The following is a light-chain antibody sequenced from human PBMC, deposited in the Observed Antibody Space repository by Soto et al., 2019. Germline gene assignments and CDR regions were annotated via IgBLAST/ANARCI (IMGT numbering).Light chain of an antibody. CDR2: TAS. CDR1: QGIRSE. CDR3: IQDYNYPLT. Sequence: IQMTQSPSCLSASVGDTVTITCRASQGIRSELGWYQQKPGKAPKLLIYTASTLQTGVPSRFSGSGSGTDFTLTISSLQPEDFATYDCIQDYNYPLTFGEGTKVDI. V-gene: IGKV1-6*01. J-gene: IGKJ4*01.